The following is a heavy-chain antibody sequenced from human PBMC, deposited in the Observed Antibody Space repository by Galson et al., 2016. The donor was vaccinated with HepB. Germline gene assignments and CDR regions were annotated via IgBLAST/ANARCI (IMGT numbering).Heavy chain of an antibody. Sequence: SLRLSCAASGFPFSSYSMNWVRQAPGKGLEWVSSISSNSNYIYYADSMRGRFTMSRDNDKKSLFLQMNWLRAEDTAVYYCARAEYSSYWSGSHFYYFGMDVWGQGTTVTVSS. CDR2: ISSNSNYI. CDR1: GFPFSSYS. J-gene: IGHJ6*02. V-gene: IGHV3-21*01. D-gene: IGHD6-6*01. CDR3: ARAEYSSYWSGSHFYYFGMDV.